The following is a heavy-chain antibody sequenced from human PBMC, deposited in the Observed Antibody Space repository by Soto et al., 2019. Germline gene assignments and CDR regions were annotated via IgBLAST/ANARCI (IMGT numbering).Heavy chain of an antibody. CDR1: GGSISSSSYY. J-gene: IGHJ5*02. CDR2: IYYSGST. Sequence: PSETLSLTCTVSGGSISSSSYYWGWIRQPPWKGLEWIGSIYYSGSTYCNPSLKSLVTISVDTSKNQFSLKLSSVTAADTAVYYCARMIVATISRWFDPWGQGTLVTVSS. D-gene: IGHD5-12*01. V-gene: IGHV4-39*01. CDR3: ARMIVATISRWFDP.